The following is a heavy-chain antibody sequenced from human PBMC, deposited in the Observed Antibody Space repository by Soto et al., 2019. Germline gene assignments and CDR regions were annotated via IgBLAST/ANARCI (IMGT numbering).Heavy chain of an antibody. CDR2: ISWNSGSI. V-gene: IGHV3-9*01. CDR3: AKDLALDY. Sequence: LRLSCAAFGFTFDDYSMHWVRQAPGKGLEWVSGISWNSGSIGHADSVKGRFTISRDNAKNSLYLQMNSLRAEDTALYYCAKDLALDYWGRGTLVTVS. J-gene: IGHJ4*02. CDR1: GFTFDDYS.